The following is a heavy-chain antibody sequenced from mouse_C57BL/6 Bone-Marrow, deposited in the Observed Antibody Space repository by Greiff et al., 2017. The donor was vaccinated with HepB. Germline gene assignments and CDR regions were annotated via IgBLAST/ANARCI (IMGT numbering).Heavy chain of an antibody. Sequence: VHVKQSGTVLARPGASVKMSCKTSGYTFTSYWMHWVKQRPGQGLEWIGAIYPGNSDTSYNQKFKGKAKLTAVTSASTAYMELSSLTNEDSAVYYCTRSVLRFYAMDYWGQGTSVTVSS. CDR1: GYTFTSYW. D-gene: IGHD1-1*01. CDR3: TRSVLRFYAMDY. V-gene: IGHV1-5*01. J-gene: IGHJ4*01. CDR2: IYPGNSDT.